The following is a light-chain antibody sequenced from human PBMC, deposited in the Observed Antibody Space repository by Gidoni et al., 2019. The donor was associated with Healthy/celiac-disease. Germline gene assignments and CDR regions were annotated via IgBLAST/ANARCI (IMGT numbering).Light chain of an antibody. CDR3: CSYAGSSTLGRYV. CDR1: SSDAGSYHH. J-gene: IGLJ1*01. V-gene: IGLV2-23*03. CDR2: EGS. Sequence: SVLIQPASVPGSPGQSIPLPCTGTSSDAGSYHHVSWYQQHPGQAPELRIYEGSQRPSWVSNRISGSESGNTASLTITGLQAEDDADYYCCSYAGSSTLGRYVFGTGTKVTVL.